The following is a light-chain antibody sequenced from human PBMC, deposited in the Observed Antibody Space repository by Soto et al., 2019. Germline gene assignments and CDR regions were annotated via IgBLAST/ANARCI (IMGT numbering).Light chain of an antibody. Sequence: DIQMTQSPATLSASVGDRVTITCQASQDINNYVNWYQQKPGKAPKLLIFDASTLKTGVPSRFSGSGSGTDFSFTISSLQPEDIATYYCQQSNDLAFFGQGTGLEIK. CDR1: QDINNY. J-gene: IGKJ5*01. CDR2: DAS. V-gene: IGKV1-33*01. CDR3: QQSNDLAF.